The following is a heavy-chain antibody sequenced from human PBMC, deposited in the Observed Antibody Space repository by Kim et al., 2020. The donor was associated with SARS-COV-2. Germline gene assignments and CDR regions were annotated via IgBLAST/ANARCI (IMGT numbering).Heavy chain of an antibody. CDR3: ARRTEAGGYFDF. J-gene: IGHJ4*02. CDR2: T. V-gene: IGHV4-39*01. D-gene: IGHD3-16*01. Sequence: TYYTPALKSRVTISVDTSRNQFSLKLASVTAADPAVYYCARRTEAGGYFDFWGQGSPVTVAS.